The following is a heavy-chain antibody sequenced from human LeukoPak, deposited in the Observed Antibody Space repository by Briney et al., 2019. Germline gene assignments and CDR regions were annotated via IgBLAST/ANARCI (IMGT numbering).Heavy chain of an antibody. Sequence: GRSLRLSCAASGFTFSSYAMHWVRQAPGKGLEWVAVISYDGSNKYYADSVKGRFTISRDNSKNTLYLQMNSLRAEDTAVYYCAEDFGGPFDYWGQGTLVTVSS. CDR3: AEDFGGPFDY. J-gene: IGHJ4*02. CDR2: ISYDGSNK. V-gene: IGHV3-30*04. CDR1: GFTFSSYA. D-gene: IGHD4-23*01.